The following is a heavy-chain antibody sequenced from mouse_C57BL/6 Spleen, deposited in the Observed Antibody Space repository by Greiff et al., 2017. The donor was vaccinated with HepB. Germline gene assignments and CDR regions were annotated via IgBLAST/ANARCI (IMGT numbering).Heavy chain of an antibody. CDR3: ARGDYYGSSYRYFDV. D-gene: IGHD1-1*01. CDR1: GYTFTSYW. V-gene: IGHV1-72*01. J-gene: IGHJ1*03. Sequence: VQLQQSGAELVKPGASVKLSCKASGYTFTSYWMHWVKQRPGRGLEWIGRIDPNSGGTKYTEKFKSKATLTVDKPSSTADMQLSSLPSEDSAVYYGARGDYYGSSYRYFDVWGTGTTVTVSS. CDR2: IDPNSGGT.